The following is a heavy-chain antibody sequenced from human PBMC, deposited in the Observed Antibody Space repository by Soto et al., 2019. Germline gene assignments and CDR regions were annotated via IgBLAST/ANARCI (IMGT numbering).Heavy chain of an antibody. D-gene: IGHD2-2*02. J-gene: IGHJ6*02. CDR1: GGSFSGYY. Sequence: SETLSLTCAVYGGSFSGYYWSWIRQPPGKGLEWIGEINHSGSTNYNPSLKSRVTISVDTSKNQFSLKLSSVTAADTAVYYCARGVLGYCSSTSCYTFGYRDYYYYGMDVWGQGTTVTVSS. CDR2: INHSGST. V-gene: IGHV4-34*01. CDR3: ARGVLGYCSSTSCYTFGYRDYYYYGMDV.